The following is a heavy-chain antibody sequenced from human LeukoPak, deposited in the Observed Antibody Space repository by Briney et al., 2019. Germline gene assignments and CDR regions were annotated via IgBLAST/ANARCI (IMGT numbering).Heavy chain of an antibody. Sequence: ASVKVSCKASGYTFAGYYMHWVRQAPGQGLEWMGWINPNSGGTNYAQKFQGRVTMTRDTSISTAYMELSRLRSEDTAVYYRTRGGPVAGTHKYFQHWGQGTLVTVSS. CDR2: INPNSGGT. J-gene: IGHJ1*01. V-gene: IGHV1-2*02. D-gene: IGHD6-19*01. CDR1: GYTFAGYY. CDR3: TRGGPVAGTHKYFQH.